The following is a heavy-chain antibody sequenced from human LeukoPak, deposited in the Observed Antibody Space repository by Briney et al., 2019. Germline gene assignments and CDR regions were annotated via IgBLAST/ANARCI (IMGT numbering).Heavy chain of an antibody. CDR3: AKDSSSWYLVAYFDY. CDR2: ISWDGGTK. CDR1: GFTFDDYT. J-gene: IGHJ4*02. D-gene: IGHD6-13*01. Sequence: GGSLRLSCAASGFTFDDYTMHWVRQTPGKGLEWVSLISWDGGTKHSADSVKGRFTISRDNSKNTLYLQMNSLRAEDTAVYYCAKDSSSWYLVAYFDYWGQGTLVTVSS. V-gene: IGHV3-43*01.